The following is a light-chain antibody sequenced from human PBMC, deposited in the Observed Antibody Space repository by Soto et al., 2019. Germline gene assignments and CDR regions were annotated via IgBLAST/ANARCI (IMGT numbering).Light chain of an antibody. CDR2: VNY. CDR1: SSNIGADNN. CDR3: QSFDSSLNGVV. Sequence: QTVVTQPPSVSGAPGQTVTISCTGSSSNIGADNNVHWYQQLPGAAPTLLIYVNYHRPSGVPDRFSGSKSGTSASLAITGLQAEDEADYYCQSFDSSLNGVVFGGGTKLTVL. J-gene: IGLJ2*01. V-gene: IGLV1-40*01.